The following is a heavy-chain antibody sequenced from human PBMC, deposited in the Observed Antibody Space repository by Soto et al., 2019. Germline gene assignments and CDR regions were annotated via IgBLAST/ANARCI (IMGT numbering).Heavy chain of an antibody. Sequence: PGGSLRLSCAASGFTFSSYGMHWVRQAPGKGLEWVAVIWYDGGNKYYADSVKGRFTISRDNSKNTLYLQMNSLRAEDTAVYYCAREISVTTEYAFDIWGQGTMVTVSS. CDR2: IWYDGGNK. D-gene: IGHD4-17*01. CDR1: GFTFSSYG. CDR3: AREISVTTEYAFDI. J-gene: IGHJ3*02. V-gene: IGHV3-33*01.